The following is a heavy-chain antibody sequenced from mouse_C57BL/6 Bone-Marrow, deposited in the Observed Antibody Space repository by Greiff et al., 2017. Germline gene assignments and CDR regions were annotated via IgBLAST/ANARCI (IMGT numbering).Heavy chain of an antibody. CDR2: MNPNGGSP. CDR1: GYTFTNYW. D-gene: IGHD2-4*01. Sequence: VQLQQPGAELVKPGASVKLSCKASGYTFTNYWMHWVKQRPGQGLEWIGMMNPNGGSPDYNEKFKSEATLSVDKSSRTAYMELSSLTSEDSAVYYCARSYDYDDYTMDYWGQGTSVTVSS. CDR3: ARSYDYDDYTMDY. V-gene: IGHV1-64*01. J-gene: IGHJ4*01.